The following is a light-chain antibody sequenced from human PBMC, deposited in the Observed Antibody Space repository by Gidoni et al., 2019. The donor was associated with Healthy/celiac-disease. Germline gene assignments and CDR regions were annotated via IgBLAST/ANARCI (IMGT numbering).Light chain of an antibody. V-gene: IGKV1-5*03. CDR3: QQYNSYPYT. CDR1: QSISSW. J-gene: IGKJ2*01. Sequence: IQMTQSPSNLSASVGDRVTITCRASQSISSWLAWYQQKPGKAPKLLIYKASSLESGVPSRFSGSGSGTELTLTISSLQPDDFATYYCQQYNSYPYTFGQGTKLEIK. CDR2: KAS.